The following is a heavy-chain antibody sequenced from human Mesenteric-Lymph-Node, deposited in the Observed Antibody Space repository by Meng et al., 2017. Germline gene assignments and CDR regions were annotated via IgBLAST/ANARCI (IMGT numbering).Heavy chain of an antibody. V-gene: IGHV4-30-4*08. CDR2: IYYSGST. CDR1: GGSISSGGYY. Sequence: QGQLQELGPGLVKPSQTLALTCTVSGGSISSGGYYGSWIRQQPGTGREWIGYIYYSGSTYDNPSLKSRVSISVDTSKNQFSLNLNSMTAADTAVYYCASFDHIPRRNYFDYWGQGTLVTVSS. CDR3: ASFDHIPRRNYFDY. J-gene: IGHJ4*02. D-gene: IGHD2-21*01.